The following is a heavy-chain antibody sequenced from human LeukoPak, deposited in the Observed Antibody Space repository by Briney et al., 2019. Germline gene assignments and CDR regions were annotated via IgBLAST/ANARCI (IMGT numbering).Heavy chain of an antibody. Sequence: GGSLRLSCAASGFTFSSYAMSWVRQAPGKGLEWVSAISGSGGSTYYADSVRGRFTISRDNAKNSLYLQMNSLKAEDTAIYYCAREVGTPQAFDIWGQGTMVTVSS. J-gene: IGHJ3*02. CDR3: AREVGTPQAFDI. V-gene: IGHV3-23*01. D-gene: IGHD1-26*01. CDR2: ISGSGGST. CDR1: GFTFSSYA.